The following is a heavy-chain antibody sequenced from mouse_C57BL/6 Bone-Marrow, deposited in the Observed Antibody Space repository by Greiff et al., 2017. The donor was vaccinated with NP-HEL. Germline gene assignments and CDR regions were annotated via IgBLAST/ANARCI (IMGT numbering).Heavy chain of an antibody. CDR3: ASSMITKIYYAMDY. CDR1: GFSLTSYG. Sequence: QVQLKESGPGLVQPSQSLSITCTVSGFSLTSYGVHWVRQSPGKGLEWLGVIWSGGSTDYNAAFISRLSISKDNSKSQVFFKMNSLQADDTAIYYCASSMITKIYYAMDYWGQGTSVTVSS. V-gene: IGHV2-2*01. D-gene: IGHD2-4*01. CDR2: IWSGGST. J-gene: IGHJ4*01.